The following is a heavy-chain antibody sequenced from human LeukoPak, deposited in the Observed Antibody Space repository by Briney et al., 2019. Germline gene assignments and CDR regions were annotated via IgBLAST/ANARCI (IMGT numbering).Heavy chain of an antibody. CDR1: GYTFTSYG. J-gene: IGHJ6*02. CDR2: ISALNGNT. CDR3: ARDPSRGSGSWDWSMDV. V-gene: IGHV1-18*01. Sequence: ASLKVSCKASGYTFTSYGISWVRQAPGQGLEWMGWISALNGNTNYAQNLQGRITMTTDTSTSTAYMELRSLRSDDTAVYYCARDPSRGSGSWDWSMDVWGQGTTVTVSS. D-gene: IGHD3-10*01.